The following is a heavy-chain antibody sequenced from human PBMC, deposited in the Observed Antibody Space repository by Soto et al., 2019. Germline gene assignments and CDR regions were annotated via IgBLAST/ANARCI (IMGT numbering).Heavy chain of an antibody. Sequence: QVQLQESGPGLVKPSGPLSLTCAVPGGSTRSSNWWTWVRQPPGEGLEWVGEISRSGTTNYKPSLKSRVSISVDKSRNEFSLNLGSVTAADTAMYYCARDSASSGVFTWGQGTMVTVSS. D-gene: IGHD6-19*01. CDR1: GGSTRSSNW. CDR2: ISRSGTT. CDR3: ARDSASSGVFT. V-gene: IGHV4-4*02. J-gene: IGHJ3*01.